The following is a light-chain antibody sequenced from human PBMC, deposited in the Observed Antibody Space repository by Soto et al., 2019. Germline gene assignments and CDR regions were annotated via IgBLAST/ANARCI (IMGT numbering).Light chain of an antibody. Sequence: EIVLTQSPGTLSLSPGETASLSCWASQSIISNFLAWYQQRRGQPPRLLIFGASRRATGIPDRFSGSGSGTDFTLTISRLEPEDSAVYYCQQYASSPRTFGQGTTVEIK. J-gene: IGKJ1*01. V-gene: IGKV3-20*01. CDR1: QSIISNF. CDR3: QQYASSPRT. CDR2: GAS.